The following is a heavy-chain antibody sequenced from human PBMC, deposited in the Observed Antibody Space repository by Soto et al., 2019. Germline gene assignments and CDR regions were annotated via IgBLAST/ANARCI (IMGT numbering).Heavy chain of an antibody. CDR1: GDSVSSNSAA. Sequence: PSQNLSLTCAISGDSVSSNSAAWNWIRQSPSRGLEWLGRTYYRSKWYNDYAVSVKSRITINPDTSKNQFSLQLNSVTPEDTAVYYCARDYLYSSSSWRYYFDYWGQGTLVTVSS. J-gene: IGHJ4*02. CDR2: TYYRSKWYN. V-gene: IGHV6-1*01. CDR3: ARDYLYSSSSWRYYFDY. D-gene: IGHD6-6*01.